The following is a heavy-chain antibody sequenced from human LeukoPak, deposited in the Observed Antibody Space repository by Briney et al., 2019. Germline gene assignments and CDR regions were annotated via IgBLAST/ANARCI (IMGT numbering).Heavy chain of an antibody. V-gene: IGHV4-39*07. D-gene: IGHD3-10*01. CDR1: GGSISSSSYY. CDR3: ARTGRNYYGSGSYYNRNVF. CDR2: IYYSGST. J-gene: IGHJ4*02. Sequence: SETLSLTCTVSGGSISSSSYYWGWIRQPPGKGLEWIGSIYYSGSTYYNPSLKSRVTISVDKSKNQFSLKLSSVTAADTAVYYCARTGRNYYGSGSYYNRNVFWGQGTLVTVSS.